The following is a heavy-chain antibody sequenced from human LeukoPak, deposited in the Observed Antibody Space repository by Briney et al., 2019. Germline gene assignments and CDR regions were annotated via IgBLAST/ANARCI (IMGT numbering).Heavy chain of an antibody. CDR2: IGTAGDT. V-gene: IGHV3-13*01. Sequence: AGGSLRLSCAAAGFTFSSYDMHWVRQATGKGLEWVSAIGTAGDTYYPGSVKGRFTISRENAKNSLYLQMNSLRAGDTAVYYCARASSRYDRSGYYSDWGQGTLVTVSS. CDR3: ARASSRYDRSGYYSD. CDR1: GFTFSSYD. J-gene: IGHJ4*02. D-gene: IGHD3-22*01.